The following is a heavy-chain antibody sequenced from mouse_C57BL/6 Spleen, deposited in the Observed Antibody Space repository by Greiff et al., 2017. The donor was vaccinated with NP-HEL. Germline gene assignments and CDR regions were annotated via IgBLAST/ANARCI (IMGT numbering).Heavy chain of an antibody. Sequence: VQLQQPGAELVKPGASVKLSCKASGYTFTSYWMQWVKQRPGQGLEWIGEIDPSDSYTNYNQKFKGKATLTVDTSSSTAYMQLSSLTSEDSAVDYCARGGTVVATGAMDYWGQGTSVTVSS. D-gene: IGHD1-1*01. CDR3: ARGGTVVATGAMDY. J-gene: IGHJ4*01. CDR1: GYTFTSYW. CDR2: IDPSDSYT. V-gene: IGHV1-50*01.